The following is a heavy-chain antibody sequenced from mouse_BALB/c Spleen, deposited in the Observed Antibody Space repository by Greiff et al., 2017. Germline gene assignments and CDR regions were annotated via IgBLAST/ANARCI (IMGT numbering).Heavy chain of an antibody. V-gene: IGHV1S81*02. J-gene: IGHJ3*01. CDR2: INPSNGGT. D-gene: IGHD2-4*01. Sequence: QVQLQQSGADLVKPGASVKLSCKASGYTFTSYYMYWVKQRPGQGLEWIGEINPSNGGTNFNEKFKSKATLTVDKSSSTAYMQLSSLTSEDSAVYYCTGGGYYDYDGFAYWGQGTLVTVSA. CDR1: GYTFTSYY. CDR3: TGGGYYDYDGFAY.